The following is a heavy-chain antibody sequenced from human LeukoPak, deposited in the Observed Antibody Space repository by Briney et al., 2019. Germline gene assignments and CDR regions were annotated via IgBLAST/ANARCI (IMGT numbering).Heavy chain of an antibody. Sequence: VKPGGSLRLSCAASGFTFSDYYMSWIRQAPGKGLEWVSYISSSGSTIYYADSVKGRFTISRGNAKNSLYLQMNSLRAEDTAVYYCARSRSSGYLNFDYWGQGTLVTVSS. CDR1: GFTFSDYY. J-gene: IGHJ4*02. CDR2: ISSSGSTI. CDR3: ARSRSSGYLNFDY. V-gene: IGHV3-11*01. D-gene: IGHD3-22*01.